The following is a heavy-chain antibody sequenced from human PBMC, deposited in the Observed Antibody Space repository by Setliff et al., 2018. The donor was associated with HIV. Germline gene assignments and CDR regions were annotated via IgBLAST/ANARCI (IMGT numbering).Heavy chain of an antibody. J-gene: IGHJ3*02. CDR2: INTYNGNT. CDR3: ARMTPRRDAFDI. V-gene: IGHV1-18*01. CDR1: GYTFTNYG. Sequence: ASVKVSCKASGYTFTNYGISWVRQAPGQGLEWMGWINTYNGNTKYAQKLQGRVTMTTDTSTSTVYMELSSLRSEDTAVYYCARMTPRRDAFDIWGQGTMVTVSS.